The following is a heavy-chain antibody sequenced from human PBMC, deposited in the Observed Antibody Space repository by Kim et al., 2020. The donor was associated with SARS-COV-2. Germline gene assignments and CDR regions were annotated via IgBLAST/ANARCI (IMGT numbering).Heavy chain of an antibody. Sequence: SETLSLTCTVSGGSVSSGSYYWSWIRQPPGKGLEWIGYIYYSGSTNYNPSLKSRVTISVDTSKNQFSLKLSSVTAADTAVYYCARGEPSGWFDPWGQGTLVTVSS. J-gene: IGHJ5*02. CDR3: ARGEPSGWFDP. CDR1: GGSVSSGSYY. D-gene: IGHD6-25*01. CDR2: IYYSGST. V-gene: IGHV4-61*01.